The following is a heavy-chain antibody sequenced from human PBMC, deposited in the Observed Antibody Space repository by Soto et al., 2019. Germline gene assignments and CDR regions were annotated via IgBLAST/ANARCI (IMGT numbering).Heavy chain of an antibody. CDR3: ARGWSFGVVISRYFYMDV. CDR1: GGSFSGYY. V-gene: IGHV4-34*01. D-gene: IGHD3-3*01. Sequence: SETLSLTCAVYGGSFSGYYWSWIHQPPGKGLEWIGEINHSGSTNYNPSLKSRVTISVDTSKNQFSLKLSSVTAADTAVYYCARGWSFGVVISRYFYMDVWGKGTTVTVSS. J-gene: IGHJ6*03. CDR2: INHSGST.